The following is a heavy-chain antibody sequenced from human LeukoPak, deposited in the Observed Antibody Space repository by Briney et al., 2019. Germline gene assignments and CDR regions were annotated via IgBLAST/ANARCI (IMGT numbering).Heavy chain of an antibody. J-gene: IGHJ4*02. CDR1: GFTFSSYA. D-gene: IGHD3-9*01. CDR3: ARDLYYDILTGPDY. Sequence: GGALRLSCAASGFTFSSYAMRWVRPAPGKGLEGVAVISYDGSNKYYADSVKGRFTISRDNSKNTLYLQMNSLRAEDTAVYYCARDLYYDILTGPDYWGQGTLVTVSS. V-gene: IGHV3-30*04. CDR2: ISYDGSNK.